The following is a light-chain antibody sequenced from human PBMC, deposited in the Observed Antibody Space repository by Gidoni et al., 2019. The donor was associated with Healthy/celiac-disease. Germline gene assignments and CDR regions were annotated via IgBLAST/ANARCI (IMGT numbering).Light chain of an antibody. CDR3: GTWDSSLSAGL. Sequence: QSVLTQPSSVSAAPGPKDTISCSGSRSNNGNHYVSWYQHLPGTAPKLLIYDNNKRPSGIPDRFAGSKSGTSATLGSTGLQTGDEADYYCGTWDSSLSAGLFGGGTKLTV. V-gene: IGLV1-51*01. CDR1: RSNNGNHY. CDR2: DNN. J-gene: IGLJ2*01.